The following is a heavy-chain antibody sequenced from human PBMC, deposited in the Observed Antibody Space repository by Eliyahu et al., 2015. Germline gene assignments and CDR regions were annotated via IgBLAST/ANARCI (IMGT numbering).Heavy chain of an antibody. Sequence: QVQLVESGGGVVQPGRSLRLSCPAXGFTFSSYGMHWVRQAPGKGLEWVAVIWYDGSNKYYADXVKGRFTISRDNSKNTLYLQMNSLRAEDTAVYYCARDFSGPVDYWGQGTLVTVSS. CDR1: GFTFSSYG. D-gene: IGHD5-12*01. V-gene: IGHV3-33*01. J-gene: IGHJ4*02. CDR2: IWYDGSNK. CDR3: ARDFSGPVDY.